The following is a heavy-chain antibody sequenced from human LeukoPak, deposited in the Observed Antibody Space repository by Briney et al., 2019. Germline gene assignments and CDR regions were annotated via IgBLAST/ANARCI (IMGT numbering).Heavy chain of an antibody. CDR3: AKPPPDSSSWLFDY. Sequence: GGSLRLSCAASGFTFSSYAMSWVCQAPGKGLEWVSTISDNGGSKYYADSVKGRFTISRDNSKNTLYLQMNSLRAEDTAVYYCAKPPPDSSSWLFDYWGQGALVTVSS. D-gene: IGHD6-13*01. CDR1: GFTFSSYA. J-gene: IGHJ4*02. CDR2: ISDNGGSK. V-gene: IGHV3-23*01.